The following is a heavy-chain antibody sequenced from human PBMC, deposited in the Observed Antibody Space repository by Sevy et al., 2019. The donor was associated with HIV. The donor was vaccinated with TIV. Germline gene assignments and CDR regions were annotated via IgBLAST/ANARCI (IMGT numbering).Heavy chain of an antibody. Sequence: GGSLRLSCVASGFTFNTYWMTWVRQAPGKGLEWVANINPDGSEKDYVDSLKGRFTVSRDNAETSLYLHMNGLRVEDTAVYVGARLLWDVVVVPGTTPGQYFDYWGQGTLVTVSS. CDR2: INPDGSEK. J-gene: IGHJ4*02. D-gene: IGHD2-2*01. V-gene: IGHV3-7*01. CDR3: ARLLWDVVVVPGTTPGQYFDY. CDR1: GFTFNTYW.